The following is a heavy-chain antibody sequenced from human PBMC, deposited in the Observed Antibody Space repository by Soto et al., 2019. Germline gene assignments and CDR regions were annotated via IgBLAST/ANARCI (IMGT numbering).Heavy chain of an antibody. CDR3: ARERGMDV. V-gene: IGHV4-34*01. CDR2: INHSGST. J-gene: IGHJ6*02. CDR1: GGSFSGYY. Sequence: SETLSLTCAVYGGSFSGYYWSWIRQPPGKGLEWIGEINHSGSTNYNPSLKSRVTISVDTSKNQFSLKLSSVTAADTAVYYCARERGMDVWGQGTTVTVSS.